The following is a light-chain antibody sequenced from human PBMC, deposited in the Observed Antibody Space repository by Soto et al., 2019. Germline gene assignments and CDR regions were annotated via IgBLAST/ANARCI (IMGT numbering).Light chain of an antibody. CDR3: QSYDNTLSASV. J-gene: IGLJ2*01. Sequence: QSVLTQPPSVSGAPGQRVTISCTGSSSNIGAGPVVHWYQQFPGRAPNLLIYGSSNRPSGVPDRFSGSKSGTSASLAITGLQAEDEADYYCQSYDNTLSASVFGGGTKLTVL. V-gene: IGLV1-40*01. CDR1: SSNIGAGPV. CDR2: GSS.